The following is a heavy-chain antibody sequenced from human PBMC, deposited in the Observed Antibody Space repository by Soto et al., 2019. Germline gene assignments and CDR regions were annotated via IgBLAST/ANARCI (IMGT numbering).Heavy chain of an antibody. CDR1: GDSITSGDYY. V-gene: IGHV4-30-4*01. J-gene: IGHJ5*02. CDR3: ARGFWFPVGATPGWFDP. Sequence: PSETLSLTCSVSGDSITSGDYYWNWVRQAPGKGLEWIGFIYYNGRTYYTPSLYNRISMSLDTSKNQVYLNLSSVTAADTAVYYCARGFWFPVGATPGWFDPWGQGIVVTSPQ. CDR2: IYYNGRT. D-gene: IGHD2-15*01.